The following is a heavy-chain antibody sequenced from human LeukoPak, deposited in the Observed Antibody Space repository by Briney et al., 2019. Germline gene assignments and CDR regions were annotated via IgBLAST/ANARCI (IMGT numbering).Heavy chain of an antibody. CDR3: ARGVSTRTVAARRSYYFDY. Sequence: SETLSLTCTVSGGSISSYYWSWIRQPAGKGLEWIGRIYTSGSTNYNPSLKSRVTMSVDTSKNQFSLKLSSVTAADTAVYYCARGVSTRTVAARRSYYFDYWGQGTLVTVSS. J-gene: IGHJ4*02. CDR2: IYTSGST. D-gene: IGHD2-15*01. CDR1: GGSISSYY. V-gene: IGHV4-4*07.